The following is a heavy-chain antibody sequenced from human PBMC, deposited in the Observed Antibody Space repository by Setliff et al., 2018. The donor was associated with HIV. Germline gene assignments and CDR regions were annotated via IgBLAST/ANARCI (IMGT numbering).Heavy chain of an antibody. Sequence: PSETLSLTCSVSGASISSNSYYWGWIRQPPGKGLEWVGSIYYNGNTFYNQSLQSRVTISLDTSKNQFSLKLSSVTAADTAVYYCARDGPLEGSYRYCSGNSCSKVSFDSWGQGALVTVSS. D-gene: IGHD2-2*01. J-gene: IGHJ4*02. CDR3: ARDGPLEGSYRYCSGNSCSKVSFDS. V-gene: IGHV4-39*07. CDR2: IYYNGNT. CDR1: GASISSNSYY.